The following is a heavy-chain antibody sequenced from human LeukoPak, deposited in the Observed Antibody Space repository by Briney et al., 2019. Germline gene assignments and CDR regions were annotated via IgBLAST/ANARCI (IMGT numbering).Heavy chain of an antibody. CDR1: GFTFSTYS. CDR2: IWYDGSNK. D-gene: IGHD4-23*01. Sequence: GGSLRLSCAASGFTFSTYSMNWVRQAPGKGLEWVAVIWYDGSNKYYADSVKGRFTISRDNSKNTLYLQMNSLRAEDTAVYYCARERSTVAPPHPFDYWGQGTLVTVSS. V-gene: IGHV3-33*08. J-gene: IGHJ4*02. CDR3: ARERSTVAPPHPFDY.